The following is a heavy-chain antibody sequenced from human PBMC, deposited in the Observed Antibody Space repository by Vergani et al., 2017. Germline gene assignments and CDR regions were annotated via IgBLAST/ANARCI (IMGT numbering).Heavy chain of an antibody. V-gene: IGHV1-8*02. CDR3: ARADYDSSGYDAFDI. Sequence: QVQLVQSGAEVKKPGASVKVSCKASGYTFTGYYMHWVRQAPGQGLEWMGWINPNSGNTGYAQKFQGRVTMTRNTSISTAYMELSSLRSEDTAVYYCARADYDSSGYDAFDIWGQGTMVTVSS. CDR1: GYTFTGYY. J-gene: IGHJ3*02. D-gene: IGHD3-22*01. CDR2: INPNSGNT.